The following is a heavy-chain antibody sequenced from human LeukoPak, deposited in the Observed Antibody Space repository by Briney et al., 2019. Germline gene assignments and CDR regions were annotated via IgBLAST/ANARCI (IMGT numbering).Heavy chain of an antibody. CDR3: ARGGYYDSESYYLNY. Sequence: GESLKISCKVSGYSFTNYWIGWVRQMPGKGLEWMGIIYPGDSDTRYSPSLQGQVTISADKSISTAYLQWNSLKASDTAIYYCARGGYYDSESYYLNYWGQGTLVTVSS. V-gene: IGHV5-51*01. CDR2: IYPGDSDT. D-gene: IGHD3-10*01. CDR1: GYSFTNYW. J-gene: IGHJ4*02.